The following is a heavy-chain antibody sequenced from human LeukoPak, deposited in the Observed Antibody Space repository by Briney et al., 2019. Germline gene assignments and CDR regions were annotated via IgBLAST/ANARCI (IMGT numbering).Heavy chain of an antibody. D-gene: IGHD6-13*01. CDR1: GGSISSYF. J-gene: IGHJ4*02. V-gene: IGHV4-59*08. Sequence: SETLSLTCTVSGGSISSYFWSWIRQPPGKGLEWIGYIYYSGSTNYNPSLKSRVTISVDTSKNQFSLKLSSVTAADTAVYYCARGTRVAAADFDYWGQGTLATVSS. CDR3: ARGTRVAAADFDY. CDR2: IYYSGST.